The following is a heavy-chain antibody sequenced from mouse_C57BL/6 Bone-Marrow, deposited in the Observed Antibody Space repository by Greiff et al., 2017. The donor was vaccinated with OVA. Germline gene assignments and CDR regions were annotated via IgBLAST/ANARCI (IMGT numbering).Heavy chain of an antibody. J-gene: IGHJ2*01. V-gene: IGHV1-69*01. CDR2: IDPSDCYT. CDR1: GYTFTSYW. CDR3: ARAPGDY. Sequence: QVQLQQPGAELVMPGASVKLSCKASGYTFTSYWMHWVKQRPGQGLEWIGEIDPSDCYTNYNPKFKGKSTLTVDKAASTAYMQLSSLTSEDAAFYYCARAPGDYWGQGTTLTVSS.